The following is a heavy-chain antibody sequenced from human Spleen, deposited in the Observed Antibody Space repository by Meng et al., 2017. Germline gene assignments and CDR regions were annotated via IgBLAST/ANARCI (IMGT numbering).Heavy chain of an antibody. J-gene: IGHJ5*02. CDR3: VRSSGWVRTGFDP. V-gene: IGHV4-39*01. D-gene: IGHD6-19*01. CDR2: IGHSGIT. Sequence: QPQLQESGPGLVKPSEALSLTCSVSGRFISTSGYYWGWIRQPPGKGLEWIGSIGHSGITYYTPSLKSRVTVSIDTSKSQFSLKLTSVTAADTAVYYCVRSSGWVRTGFDPWGQGTLVTVSS. CDR1: GRFISTSGYY.